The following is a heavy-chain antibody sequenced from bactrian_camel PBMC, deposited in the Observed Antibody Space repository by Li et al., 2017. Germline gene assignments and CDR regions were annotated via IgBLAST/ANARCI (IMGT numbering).Heavy chain of an antibody. D-gene: IGHD7*01. CDR3: GANRRSGTGYCNPRLRPFYGMTS. CDR1: GYDPRNFC. Sequence: HVQLVESGGGSVQPGGSLRLSCVASGYDPRNFCMGWFRGDDREGLAGLDSDGLAIYANKVKGRFTITFDSAKRTLYLQMNDLKPEDTARYYCGANRRSGTGYCNPRLRPFYGMTSWGEGTQVTVS. J-gene: IGHJ4*01. V-gene: IGHV3S53*01. CDR2: LDSDGLA.